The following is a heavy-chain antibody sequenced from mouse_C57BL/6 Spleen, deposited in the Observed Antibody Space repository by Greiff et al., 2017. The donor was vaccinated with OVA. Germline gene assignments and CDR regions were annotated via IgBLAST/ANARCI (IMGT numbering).Heavy chain of an antibody. J-gene: IGHJ1*03. CDR1: GYTFTSYG. CDR2: IYPRSGNT. D-gene: IGHD1-1*01. CDR3: SRLAYYDGDWYFDV. V-gene: IGHV1-81*01. Sequence: VQLQQSGAELARPGASVKLSCKASGYTFTSYGISWVKQSTGQGLEWIGEIYPRSGNTYYNEKFKGKATLTADKSSSTAYMELRSLTSAYSAFSFCSRLAYYDGDWYFDVWGTGPTVTVSS.